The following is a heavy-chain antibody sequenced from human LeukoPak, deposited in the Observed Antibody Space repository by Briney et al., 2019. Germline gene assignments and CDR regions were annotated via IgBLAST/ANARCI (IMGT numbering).Heavy chain of an antibody. CDR2: IYYSGST. CDR3: ASSVEGGAAY. Sequence: SETLSLTCTVSGGSISSSSYYWGWIRQPPGKGLEWIGSIYYSGSTYYSPSLKIRFTISVDTSKNQFSLKLSSVTAADTAVYYCASSVEGGAAYWGQGTLVTVSS. J-gene: IGHJ4*02. CDR1: GGSISSSSYY. D-gene: IGHD6-13*01. V-gene: IGHV4-39*01.